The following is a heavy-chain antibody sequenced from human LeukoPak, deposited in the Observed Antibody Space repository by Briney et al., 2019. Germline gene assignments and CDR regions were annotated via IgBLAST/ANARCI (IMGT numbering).Heavy chain of an antibody. D-gene: IGHD6-19*01. CDR1: GYTFTGYG. CDR2: ISAYNGNT. J-gene: IGHJ4*02. CDR3: ARAGSSGWYGGDVY. V-gene: IGHV1-18*04. Sequence: GASVKVSCKASGYTFTGYGISWVRQAPGQGLEWMGWISAYNGNTNYAQKLQGRVTMTTDTSTSTAYMELRSLRSDDTAVYYCARAGSSGWYGGDVYWGQGTLVTVSS.